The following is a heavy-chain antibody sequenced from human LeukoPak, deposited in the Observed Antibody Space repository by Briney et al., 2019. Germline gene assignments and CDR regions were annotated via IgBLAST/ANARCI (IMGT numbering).Heavy chain of an antibody. CDR1: GGSISSGSYY. D-gene: IGHD6-13*01. CDR2: IYTSGST. J-gene: IGHJ3*02. V-gene: IGHV4-61*02. CDR3: ARREGIAAQYAFDI. Sequence: MSSETLSLTCTVSGGSISSGSYYWSWIRQPAGKGLEWIGRIYTSGSTNYNPSLKSRVTISVDTSKNQFSLKVNPVTAADTAVYYCARREGIAAQYAFDIWGQGTMVTVSS.